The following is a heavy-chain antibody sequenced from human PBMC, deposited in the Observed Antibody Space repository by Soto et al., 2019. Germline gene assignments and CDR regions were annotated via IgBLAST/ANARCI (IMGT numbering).Heavy chain of an antibody. V-gene: IGHV4-4*02. J-gene: IGHJ3*01. CDR1: GGSISSSSW. CDR3: ARGLSFRGDFDV. Sequence: XETLSLTCDVSGGSISSSSWWTWVRQSPVKGLEWIGEIYHAGSPNYNPSFQSRVTILADKSKNHFSLRLTSVTAADTAIYYCARGLSFRGDFDVWGQGSTVTVSS. CDR2: IYHAGSP. D-gene: IGHD2-21*02.